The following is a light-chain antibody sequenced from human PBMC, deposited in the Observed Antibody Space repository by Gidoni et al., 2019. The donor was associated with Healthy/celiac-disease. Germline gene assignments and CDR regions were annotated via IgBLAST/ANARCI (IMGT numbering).Light chain of an antibody. Sequence: EIVLTPSPGTLSLSPGGRATLSCRASQSVSSSYLAWYQQKPGQAPRLLIYGASSRATGIPDRFSGSGSGTDFTLTISRLEPEDFAVYYCQQYGSSLPLTFGGGTKVEIK. CDR1: QSVSSSY. V-gene: IGKV3-20*01. CDR3: QQYGSSLPLT. J-gene: IGKJ4*01. CDR2: GAS.